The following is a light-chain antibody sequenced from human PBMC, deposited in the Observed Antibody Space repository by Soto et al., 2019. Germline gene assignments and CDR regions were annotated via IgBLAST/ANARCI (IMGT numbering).Light chain of an antibody. J-gene: IGLJ2*01. V-gene: IGLV2-14*01. CDR3: SSYTSSSTLV. CDR2: EVN. CDR1: SSDVGGYDF. Sequence: QSVLTQPASVSGSPGQSITISCTGTSSDVGGYDFVSWYQQHPGKAPKLMIYEVNDRPSGVSDRFSGSKSGDTASLTISGLQVEDEAYYYCSSYTSSSTLVFGGGTKLTVL.